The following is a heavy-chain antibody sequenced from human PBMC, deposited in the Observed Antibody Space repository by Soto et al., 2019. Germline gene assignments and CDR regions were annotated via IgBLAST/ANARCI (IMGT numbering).Heavy chain of an antibody. D-gene: IGHD1-26*01. V-gene: IGHV4-34*01. CDR2: ISHSGST. CDR1: HRSFSACY. Sequence: SETLSLTCTVYHRSFSACYWSWIRNSPFKLRECFWDISHSGSTNYNPSLKRRVTIAVDTSKNQFSLKLSSVTAADTAVYYCASLSGSYYYNWFGRWGQGNLVT. J-gene: IGHJ5*02. CDR3: ASLSGSYYYNWFGR.